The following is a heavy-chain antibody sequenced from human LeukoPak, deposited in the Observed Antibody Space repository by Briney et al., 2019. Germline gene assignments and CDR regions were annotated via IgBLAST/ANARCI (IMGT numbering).Heavy chain of an antibody. J-gene: IGHJ4*02. CDR3: AKGELLLSASDY. CDR1: GFTFSTYS. CDR2: IRGSGGST. Sequence: GGSLRLSCAASGFTFSTYSMSWVRQAPGKGLESVSAIRGSGGSTYYADSAKGRFTISRDNSKNTLYLQMNSLRAEDTAVYYCAKGELLLSASDYWGQGTLVTVSS. V-gene: IGHV3-23*01. D-gene: IGHD2-15*01.